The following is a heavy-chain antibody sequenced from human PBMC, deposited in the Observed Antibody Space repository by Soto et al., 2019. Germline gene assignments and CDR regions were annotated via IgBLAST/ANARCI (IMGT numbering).Heavy chain of an antibody. D-gene: IGHD6-6*01. Sequence: GGSLRLSCAASGFTFSSYAMTWVRQAPGKGLEWVSGVSGTGGSAYYADSVKGRFTISRDKSTNTLYLHMNSLRAEDTAVYYCAREVVETSSLWLDPWGQGTLVTVSS. CDR3: AREVVETSSLWLDP. J-gene: IGHJ5*02. V-gene: IGHV3-23*01. CDR1: GFTFSSYA. CDR2: VSGTGGSA.